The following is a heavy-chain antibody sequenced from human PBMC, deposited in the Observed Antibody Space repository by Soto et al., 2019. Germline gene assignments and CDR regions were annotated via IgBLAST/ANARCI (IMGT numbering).Heavy chain of an antibody. J-gene: IGHJ5*02. V-gene: IGHV1-69*13. CDR2: IIPIFGTA. CDR3: ARGYCSSASCYVWFDP. Sequence: GASVKVSCKASGGTFSSYAISWVRQAPGQGLEWMGGIIPIFGTANYAQKFQGRVTITADESTSTAYMELSSLRSDDTAVYYCARGYCSSASCYVWFDPWGQGTLVTVSS. CDR1: GGTFSSYA. D-gene: IGHD2-2*01.